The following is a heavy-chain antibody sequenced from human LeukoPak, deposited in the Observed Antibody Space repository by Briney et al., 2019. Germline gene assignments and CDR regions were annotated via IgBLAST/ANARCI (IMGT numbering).Heavy chain of an antibody. D-gene: IGHD4-11*01. V-gene: IGHV4-4*07. J-gene: IGHJ4*02. Sequence: SETLSLTCTVFGGSISSYFWSWIRQPAGKELEWIGRIYTSGNTNYNPSLKSRVTMSVDTSKNQFSLKLTSVTAADTAVYFCARMKSNGLDYWGQGTLVTVSS. CDR1: GGSISSYF. CDR2: IYTSGNT. CDR3: ARMKSNGLDY.